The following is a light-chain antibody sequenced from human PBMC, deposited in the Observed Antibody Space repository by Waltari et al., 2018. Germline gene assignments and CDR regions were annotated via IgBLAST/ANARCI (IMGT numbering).Light chain of an antibody. CDR3: QQYNTYSA. CDR1: QSISSW. V-gene: IGKV1-5*03. Sequence: DIQMTQSPSTLSASVGDRVTITCRASQSISSWVAWYQQQPGTAPKLLIYKASTLETGVPSRFSGSGFGTEFTLTISSLQPDDFATYYCQQYNTYSAFGPGTKVDI. CDR2: KAS. J-gene: IGKJ3*01.